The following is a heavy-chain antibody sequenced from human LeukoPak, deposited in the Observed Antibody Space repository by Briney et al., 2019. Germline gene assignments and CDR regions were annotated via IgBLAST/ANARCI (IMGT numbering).Heavy chain of an antibody. Sequence: GGSLRLSCAASGFTFSSYAMSWVRQAPGKGLEWVANIKQDGSAKFYVDSVKGRFTISRDNAKNSLYLQMNSLRAEDTAVYYCARPTAPYYHYGMDVWGQGTTVTVSS. CDR1: GFTFSSYA. V-gene: IGHV3-7*02. CDR2: IKQDGSAK. CDR3: ARPTAPYYHYGMDV. J-gene: IGHJ6*02. D-gene: IGHD1-1*01.